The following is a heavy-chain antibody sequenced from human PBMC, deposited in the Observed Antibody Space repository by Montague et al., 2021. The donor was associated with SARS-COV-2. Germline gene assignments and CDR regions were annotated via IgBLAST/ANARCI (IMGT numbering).Heavy chain of an antibody. J-gene: IGHJ4*02. D-gene: IGHD2-15*01. CDR1: GFPLSSYW. V-gene: IGHV3-74*01. CDR3: TSLARMDY. Sequence: SLSLSLSASGFPLSSYWMHWVRQAPGKGLVWVAQINADGSSTNYADSVKGRFTISRDNAKNTLYLQMNSLRAEDTAVYYCTSLARMDYWGQGTLLTVSS. CDR2: INADGSST.